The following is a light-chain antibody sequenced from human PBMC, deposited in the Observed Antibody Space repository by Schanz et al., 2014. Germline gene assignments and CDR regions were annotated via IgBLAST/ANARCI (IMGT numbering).Light chain of an antibody. V-gene: IGLV2-11*01. CDR2: DVT. J-gene: IGLJ3*02. CDR1: SSDVGGYNY. CDR3: CSYAGSSTLWV. Sequence: QSALTQPRSVSGSPGQSVTISCTGTSSDVGGYNYVSWYQQHPGKAPKLMIYDVTERPSGVPDRFSGSKSGNTASLTISGLQAEDEADYYCCSYAGSSTLWVFGGGTKLTVL.